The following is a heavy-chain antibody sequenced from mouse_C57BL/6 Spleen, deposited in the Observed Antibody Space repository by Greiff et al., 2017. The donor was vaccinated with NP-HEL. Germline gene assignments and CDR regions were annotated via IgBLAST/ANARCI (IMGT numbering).Heavy chain of an antibody. D-gene: IGHD1-1*01. CDR3: ARAPLPSYYYGSRGFAY. J-gene: IGHJ3*01. Sequence: DVHLVESGGGLVKPGGSLKLSCAASGFTFSSYAMSWVRQTPEKRLEWVATISDGGSYTYYPDNVKGRFTISRDNAKNNLYLQMSHLKSEDTAMYYCARAPLPSYYYGSRGFAYWGQGTLVTVSA. CDR1: GFTFSSYA. V-gene: IGHV5-4*01. CDR2: ISDGGSYT.